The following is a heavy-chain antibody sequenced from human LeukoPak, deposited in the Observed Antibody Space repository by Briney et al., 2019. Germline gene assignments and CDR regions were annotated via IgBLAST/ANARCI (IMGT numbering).Heavy chain of an antibody. J-gene: IGHJ4*02. V-gene: IGHV6-1*01. CDR3: ARGFSSGWLDY. D-gene: IGHD6-19*01. Sequence: SQTLSLTCAISGDSVSSKTPAWNWIRQSPSRGLEWLGRTYYRSKWYNDNAESVKGRISINPDTSKNQFSLQLNSVTPEDTAVYYCARGFSSGWLDYWGRGTLVTVSS. CDR1: GDSVSSKTPA. CDR2: TYYRSKWYN.